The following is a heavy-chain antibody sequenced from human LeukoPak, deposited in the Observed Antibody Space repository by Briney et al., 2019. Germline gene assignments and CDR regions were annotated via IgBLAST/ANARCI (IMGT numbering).Heavy chain of an antibody. V-gene: IGHV3-21*01. J-gene: IGHJ4*02. Sequence: GGSLRPSCAASGFTFSSYGINWVRQAPGKGLEWVSSIDVGSYAYYANSVKGRFTISRDNAKNSLYLQMNSVRVEDTAVYYCATEGIVGGGAHFDYWGQGTLVTVSS. CDR2: IDVGSYA. CDR3: ATEGIVGGGAHFDY. D-gene: IGHD1-26*01. CDR1: GFTFSSYG.